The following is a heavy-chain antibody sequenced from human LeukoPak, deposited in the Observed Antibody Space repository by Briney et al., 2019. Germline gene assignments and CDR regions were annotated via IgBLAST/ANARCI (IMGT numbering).Heavy chain of an antibody. D-gene: IGHD6-19*01. Sequence: GGSLRLSCAASGFTFSSYGMHWVRQAPGKGLEWVAVISYDGSGKYYGDSVKGRFTISRDNSKNTVYLQMNSLRPEDTAVYYCAKEDVSGWYGSDYWGQGTLVTVSS. J-gene: IGHJ4*02. CDR3: AKEDVSGWYGSDY. CDR1: GFTFSSYG. V-gene: IGHV3-30*18. CDR2: ISYDGSGK.